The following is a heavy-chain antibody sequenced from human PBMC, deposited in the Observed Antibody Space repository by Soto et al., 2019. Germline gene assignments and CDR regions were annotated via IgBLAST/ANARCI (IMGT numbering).Heavy chain of an antibody. V-gene: IGHV4-31*03. CDR2: IYYSGST. Sequence: QVQLQESGPGLVKPSQTLSLTCTVSGGSISSGGYYWSWIRQHPGKGLEWIGYIYYSGSTPYNPSSKRRVTISVDTSKNQFSLKLSSVTAADAAVYYCAGALTTGTLFAPWGQGTLVTVSS. CDR3: AGALTTGTLFAP. D-gene: IGHD4-17*01. J-gene: IGHJ5*02. CDR1: GGSISSGGYY.